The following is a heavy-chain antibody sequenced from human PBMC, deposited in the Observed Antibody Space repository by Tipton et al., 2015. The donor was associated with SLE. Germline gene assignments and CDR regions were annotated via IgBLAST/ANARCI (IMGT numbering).Heavy chain of an antibody. CDR3: AKDAKSRRVTIFGVVTLDYYMDV. CDR2: ISYDGSNK. V-gene: IGHV3-30*18. Sequence: SLRLSCAASEFTFSSYGMHWVRQAPGKGLEWVAVISYDGSNKYYADSVKGRFTISRDNSKNTLYLQMNSLRAEDTAVYYCAKDAKSRRVTIFGVVTLDYYMDVWGKGTAVTVSS. CDR1: EFTFSSYG. J-gene: IGHJ6*03. D-gene: IGHD3-3*01.